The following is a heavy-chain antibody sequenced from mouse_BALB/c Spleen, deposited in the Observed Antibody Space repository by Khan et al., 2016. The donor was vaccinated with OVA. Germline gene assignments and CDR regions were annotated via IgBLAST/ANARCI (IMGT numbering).Heavy chain of an antibody. CDR1: GFSFTSYT. CDR3: TRGGNYAHWYFDV. D-gene: IGHD2-1*01. Sequence: EVQLVESGGGLVRPGGSLTLSCAASGFSFTSYTMSWVRQTPEKRLEWVATISSGSTYTYYPDSVKGRFTISRDNAKNTLYLQLSSLNSEDTAMYYCTRGGNYAHWYFDVWGAGTPVTVSS. CDR2: ISSGSTYT. J-gene: IGHJ1*01. V-gene: IGHV5-6-4*01.